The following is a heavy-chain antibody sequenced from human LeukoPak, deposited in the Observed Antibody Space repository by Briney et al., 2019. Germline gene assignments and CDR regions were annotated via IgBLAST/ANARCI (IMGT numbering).Heavy chain of an antibody. V-gene: IGHV3-48*02. CDR3: ARWGGSYSAFDI. CDR2: ISSTSSTM. CDR1: GFTFSTNS. D-gene: IGHD1-1*01. Sequence: GGSLRLSCAASGFTFSTNSMNWVRQAPGKGLEWVSYISSTSSTMYYADSVKGRFTISRDNAKNSLYLQMNSLRDEDTAVYYCARWGGSYSAFDIWGQGTMVTVSS. J-gene: IGHJ3*02.